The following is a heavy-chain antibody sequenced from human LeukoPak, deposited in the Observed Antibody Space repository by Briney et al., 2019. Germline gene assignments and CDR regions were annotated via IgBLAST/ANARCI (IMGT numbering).Heavy chain of an antibody. J-gene: IGHJ4*02. CDR1: GFTFSSYA. V-gene: IGHV3-23*01. D-gene: IGHD2-15*01. CDR2: ISGSGGST. Sequence: PGGSLRLSCAASGFTFSSYAMSWVRQAPGKGLEWVSAISGSGGSTYYADSVKGLFTISRDNSKNTLYLQMNSLRAEDTAVYYCAKVSQFSLYCSGGSCGYYFDYWGQGTLVTVSS. CDR3: AKVSQFSLYCSGGSCGYYFDY.